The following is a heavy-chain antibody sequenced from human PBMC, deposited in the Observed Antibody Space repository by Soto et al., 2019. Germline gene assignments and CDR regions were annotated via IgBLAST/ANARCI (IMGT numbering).Heavy chain of an antibody. CDR3: ARGQLAAASDY. V-gene: IGHV1-3*01. CDR2: INAGNGNT. Sequence: ASVKVSCAASGYTFTSYAMHWVRQAPGQRLEWMGWINAGNGNTKYSQKFQGRVTITRDTSASTAYMELSSLRSEDTAVYYCARGQLAAASDYWGQGTLVTVSS. D-gene: IGHD6-13*01. J-gene: IGHJ4*02. CDR1: GYTFTSYA.